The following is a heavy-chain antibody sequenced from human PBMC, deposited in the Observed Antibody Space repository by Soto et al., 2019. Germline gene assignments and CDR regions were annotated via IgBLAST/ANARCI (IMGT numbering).Heavy chain of an antibody. CDR3: ARDPFMSIFGVVTPSWFDP. V-gene: IGHV3-33*01. D-gene: IGHD3-3*01. Sequence: GGSLRLSCAASGFTFSSYGMHWVRQAPGKGLEGVEVIWYDGSNKYYGDSVKGRFTISRDNSKNTLYLQMNSLRAEDTAVYYCARDPFMSIFGVVTPSWFDPWGQGTLVTVSS. J-gene: IGHJ5*02. CDR1: GFTFSSYG. CDR2: IWYDGSNK.